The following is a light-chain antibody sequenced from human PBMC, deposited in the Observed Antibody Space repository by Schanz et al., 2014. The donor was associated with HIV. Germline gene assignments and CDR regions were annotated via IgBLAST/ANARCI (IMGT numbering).Light chain of an antibody. Sequence: QLVLTQSPSASASLGASVKLTCTLSSGHSNYAVAWHQQQPETGPRYLMNLNSDGSHNKGDGIPDRFSGSSSGAERYLTISSLQSEDEADYYCQTWDTGTHVLFGGGTKLTVL. CDR2: LNSDGSH. CDR1: SGHSNYA. J-gene: IGLJ2*01. V-gene: IGLV4-69*01. CDR3: QTWDTGTHVL.